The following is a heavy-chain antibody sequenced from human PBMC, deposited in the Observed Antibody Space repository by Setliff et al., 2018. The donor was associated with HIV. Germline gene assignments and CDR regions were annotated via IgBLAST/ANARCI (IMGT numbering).Heavy chain of an antibody. CDR1: GFFFSDHY. J-gene: IGHJ6*02. V-gene: IGHV3-11*04. CDR2: IGSSSSPI. D-gene: IGHD3-10*01. CDR3: ARRGDYYYYYAMDF. Sequence: LRLSCAVSGFFFSDHYMSWIRQAPGKGLEWVSYIGSSSSPIYYADSVKGRFTISRDNAKNSLYLQMNSLRAEDTAVYYCARRGDYYYYYAMDFWGQGTTVTVSS.